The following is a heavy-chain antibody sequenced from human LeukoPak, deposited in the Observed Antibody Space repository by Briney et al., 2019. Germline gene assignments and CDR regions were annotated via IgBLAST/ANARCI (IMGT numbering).Heavy chain of an antibody. CDR3: ARGERPGGFNFDY. Sequence: ASVKVSCKASGYTFTSYDINWVRQATGQGLEWMGWMNPNSGNTGYAQKFQGRVTMTRNTSISTSYMELSRLRSEDTAVYYCARGERPGGFNFDYWGQGTLVTVSS. D-gene: IGHD2-8*02. V-gene: IGHV1-8*01. CDR1: GYTFTSYD. J-gene: IGHJ4*02. CDR2: MNPNSGNT.